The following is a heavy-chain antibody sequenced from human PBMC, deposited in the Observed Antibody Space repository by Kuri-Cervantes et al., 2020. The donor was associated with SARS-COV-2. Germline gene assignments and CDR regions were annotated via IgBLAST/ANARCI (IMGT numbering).Heavy chain of an antibody. Sequence: GESLKISCATSGFTLGDYGMYWVRQAPGKGLEWVSPITWDGYNTFYADSVKGRFTMSRDSSRNSLYLQMSSLRVEDTAVYFCAKVFGVGSNIKYFDNWGQGTVVTVSS. CDR2: ITWDGYNT. CDR3: AKVFGVGSNIKYFDN. J-gene: IGHJ4*02. V-gene: IGHV3-43D*03. D-gene: IGHD2/OR15-2a*01. CDR1: GFTLGDYG.